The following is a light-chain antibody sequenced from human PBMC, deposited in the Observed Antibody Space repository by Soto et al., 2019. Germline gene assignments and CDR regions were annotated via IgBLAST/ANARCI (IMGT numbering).Light chain of an antibody. CDR3: QQDGSSRWT. V-gene: IGKV3-20*01. Sequence: EIVLTQSPDTLSLFPGERATLSCRASQSVSSTYLAWYQQKLGQAPRLLIFGASSRATGIPDRLSGSGYGTDFTLTISRLEPEDFAVYYCQQDGSSRWTFGQGTKVEIK. CDR2: GAS. J-gene: IGKJ1*01. CDR1: QSVSSTY.